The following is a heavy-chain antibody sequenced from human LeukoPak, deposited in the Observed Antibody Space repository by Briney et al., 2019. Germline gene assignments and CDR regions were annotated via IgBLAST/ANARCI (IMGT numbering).Heavy chain of an antibody. CDR2: INPNSGGA. CDR3: ARGPPEYCSGGSCYSGRNRFDP. J-gene: IGHJ5*02. D-gene: IGHD2-15*01. CDR1: GYIFTGYY. Sequence: ASVKVSCKASGYIFTGYYMHWVRQAPGQGLEWMGWINPNSGGADYAQKFQGRVTMTRDTSISTAYMALSRLRSDDTAVYYCARGPPEYCSGGSCYSGRNRFDPWGQGTLVTVSS. V-gene: IGHV1-2*02.